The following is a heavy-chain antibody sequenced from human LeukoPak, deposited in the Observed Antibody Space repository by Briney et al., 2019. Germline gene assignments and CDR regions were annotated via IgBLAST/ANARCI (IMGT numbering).Heavy chain of an antibody. CDR2: INHSGST. D-gene: IGHD1/OR15-1a*01. V-gene: IGHV4-34*01. Sequence: SETLSLTCAVYGGSFSGYYWSWIRPPPGKGLERIGEINHSGSTNYNPSLKSRVTISLDTSKSQFALKLSSVTAADTAVYYCARSIIGTRSKFDYWGQGTLVTVSS. CDR3: ARSIIGTRSKFDY. J-gene: IGHJ4*02. CDR1: GGSFSGYY.